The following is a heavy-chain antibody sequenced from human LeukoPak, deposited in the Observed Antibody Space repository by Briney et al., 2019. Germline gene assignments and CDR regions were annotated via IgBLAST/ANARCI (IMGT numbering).Heavy chain of an antibody. Sequence: SETLSLTCTVSGGSVSSVNYYWTWIRQPPGKGLEWIGYIYYTGTTNYNPSLKSRVTMSVDTSKNEFSLKLSSVTAADTAVYYCARTGYGAAAAFDIWGQGTMVTVSS. V-gene: IGHV4-61*01. D-gene: IGHD6-13*01. CDR1: GGSVSSVNYY. CDR3: ARTGYGAAAAFDI. CDR2: IYYTGTT. J-gene: IGHJ3*02.